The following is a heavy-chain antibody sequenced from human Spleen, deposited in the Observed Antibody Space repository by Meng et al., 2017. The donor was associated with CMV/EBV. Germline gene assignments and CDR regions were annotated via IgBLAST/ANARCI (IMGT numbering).Heavy chain of an antibody. Sequence: GGSLRLSCAASGFIFDDYGMSWVRQAPGKGLEWVSSINWNGDNTGYADSVKGRFTISRDNSKNTLYLQMNSLRAEDTAVYYCARDVKAPGLYGMDVWGQGTTVTVSS. J-gene: IGHJ6*02. CDR2: INWNGDNT. D-gene: IGHD5-12*01. V-gene: IGHV3-20*04. CDR3: ARDVKAPGLYGMDV. CDR1: GFIFDDYG.